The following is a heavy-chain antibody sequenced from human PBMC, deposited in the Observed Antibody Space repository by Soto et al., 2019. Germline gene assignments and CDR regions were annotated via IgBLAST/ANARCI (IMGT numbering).Heavy chain of an antibody. CDR1: GFAFSGYW. CDR3: ASPTSVDAY. CDR2: IKQDGSEK. Sequence: EVQLVESGGDLVQPGGSLRLSCAASGFAFSGYWMSWVRQAPGKGLEGVANIKQDGSEKYYVDSVKGRFTISRDNAKNSLYLQMNSLRVEDTAVYYCASPTSVDAYWGQGTLVTVSS. D-gene: IGHD5-12*01. V-gene: IGHV3-7*01. J-gene: IGHJ4*02.